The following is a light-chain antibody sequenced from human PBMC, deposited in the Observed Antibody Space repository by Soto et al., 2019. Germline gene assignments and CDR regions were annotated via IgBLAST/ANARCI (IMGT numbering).Light chain of an antibody. CDR2: GAS. CDR3: QQYHNWPPQYT. J-gene: IGKJ2*01. CDR1: QTVARN. Sequence: EIMMTQSPATLSVSPGERATLSCRASQTVARNLAWYQQKPVQAPRLLIHGASTRATGVSARFSGSGSGTEFTLTISSLQSEDFAVYYCQQYHNWPPQYTFGQGTKLQIK. V-gene: IGKV3-15*01.